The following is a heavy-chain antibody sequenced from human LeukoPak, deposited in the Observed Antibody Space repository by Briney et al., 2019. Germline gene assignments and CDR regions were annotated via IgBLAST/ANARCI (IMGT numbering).Heavy chain of an antibody. J-gene: IGHJ4*02. V-gene: IGHV1-46*01. D-gene: IGHD5-12*01. Sequence: ASVKVSCKESGYTFTSYYMHWVRQAPGQGLEWMGIINPSGDSTNYAQKFQGRVTMTRDTSTSTVYMELSSLRSEDTAVYYCARGGSRSGYEHNFDYWGQGTLVTVSS. CDR3: ARGGSRSGYEHNFDY. CDR1: GYTFTSYY. CDR2: INPSGDST.